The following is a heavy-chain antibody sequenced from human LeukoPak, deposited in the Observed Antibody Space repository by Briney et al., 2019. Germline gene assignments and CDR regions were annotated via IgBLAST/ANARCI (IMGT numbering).Heavy chain of an antibody. Sequence: GGSLRLSCAASGFTFDDYAMHRVRQAPGKGLEWVSGISWNSGSIGYTDSVKGRFTISRDNAKNSLYLQMNSLRAEDTAVYYCAVYYNSGPVGYWGQGTLVTVSS. CDR3: AVYYNSGPVGY. CDR1: GFTFDDYA. V-gene: IGHV3-9*01. CDR2: ISWNSGSI. J-gene: IGHJ4*02. D-gene: IGHD3-22*01.